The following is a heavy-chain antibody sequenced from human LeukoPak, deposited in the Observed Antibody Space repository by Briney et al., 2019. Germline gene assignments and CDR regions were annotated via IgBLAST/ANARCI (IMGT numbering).Heavy chain of an antibody. J-gene: IGHJ4*02. V-gene: IGHV1-69*13. CDR1: GGTFSSYA. Sequence: SVKVSCKASGGTFSSYAISWVRQAPGQGLEWMGGIIPIFGTANYAQKFQGRVTITADESTSTAYMELSSLRSEDTAVYYCARSPYYYDSRGYPYWGQGTLVTVSS. CDR2: IIPIFGTA. CDR3: ARSPYYYDSRGYPY. D-gene: IGHD3-22*01.